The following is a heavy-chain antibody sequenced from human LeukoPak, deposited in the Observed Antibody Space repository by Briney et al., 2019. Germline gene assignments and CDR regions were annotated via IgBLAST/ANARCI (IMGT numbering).Heavy chain of an antibody. CDR2: IYYSGST. Sequence: SETLSLTCTVSGDSISSSSYYWGWIRQPPGKGLEWIGSIYYSGSTYNNPSPKSRVTISVDTSKKQFSLKLSSVTAADTAVYYCTRGVPALYYFYYYMDVWGKGTTVTVSS. V-gene: IGHV4-39*01. J-gene: IGHJ6*03. D-gene: IGHD2-2*01. CDR1: GDSISSSSYY. CDR3: TRGVPALYYFYYYMDV.